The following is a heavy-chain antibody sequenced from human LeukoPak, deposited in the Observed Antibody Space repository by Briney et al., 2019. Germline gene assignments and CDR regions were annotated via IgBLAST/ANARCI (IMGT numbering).Heavy chain of an antibody. D-gene: IGHD4-17*01. J-gene: IGHJ4*02. CDR1: GFTFDDYA. CDR3: AKDIGLLDYGDYYFDY. CDR2: ISWNSGSI. Sequence: GGSLRLSCAASGFTFDDYAMHWVRQAPGKGLEWVSGISWNSGSIGYADSVKGRFTISRDNAKNSLYLQMNSLRAEDTALHYCAKDIGLLDYGDYYFDYWGQGTLVTVSS. V-gene: IGHV3-9*01.